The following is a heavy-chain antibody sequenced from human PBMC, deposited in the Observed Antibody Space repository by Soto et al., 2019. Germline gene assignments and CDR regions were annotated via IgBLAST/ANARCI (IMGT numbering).Heavy chain of an antibody. Sequence: QVQLVESGGGVVQPGRSLRLSCAASGFTFSSYAMHWVRQAPGKGLEWVAVISYDGSNKYYADSVKGRFTISRDNSKSTLYLQMNSLRAEDTAVYYCARSMGIAAAGRYYGMDVWGQGTTVTVSS. CDR2: ISYDGSNK. CDR1: GFTFSSYA. J-gene: IGHJ6*02. CDR3: ARSMGIAAAGRYYGMDV. V-gene: IGHV3-30-3*01. D-gene: IGHD6-13*01.